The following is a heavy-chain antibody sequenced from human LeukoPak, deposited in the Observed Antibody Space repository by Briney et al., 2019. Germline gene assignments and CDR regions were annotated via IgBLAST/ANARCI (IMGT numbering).Heavy chain of an antibody. CDR1: GFTCSSYW. D-gene: IGHD5-24*01. CDR3: ARCRDGYNYYFDY. CDR2: IKQDGSEK. Sequence: GGSLRLSCAASGFTCSSYWMSWVRQAPGKGLEWVANIKQDGSEKYYVDSVKGRFTISRDNAKNSLYLQMNSLRAEDTAVYYCARCRDGYNYYFDYWGQGTLVTVSS. V-gene: IGHV3-7*01. J-gene: IGHJ4*02.